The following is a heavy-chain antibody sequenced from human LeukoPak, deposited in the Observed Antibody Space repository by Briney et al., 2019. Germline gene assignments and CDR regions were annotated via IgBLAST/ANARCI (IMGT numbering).Heavy chain of an antibody. CDR1: GYTFTSYY. Sequence: ASVKVSCKASGYTFTSYYMHWVRQAPGQGLEWMGIINPSGGSTSYAQKFQGRVTMTRDTSTSTVYMELSSLRSEDTAVYYCARDPGRYYYYYYMDVWGKGTTVTVSS. CDR3: ARDPGRYYYYYYMDV. V-gene: IGHV1-46*01. D-gene: IGHD7-27*01. CDR2: INPSGGST. J-gene: IGHJ6*03.